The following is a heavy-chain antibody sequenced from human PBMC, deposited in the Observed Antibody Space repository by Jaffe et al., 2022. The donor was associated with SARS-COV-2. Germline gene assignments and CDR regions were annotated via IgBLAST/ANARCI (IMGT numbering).Heavy chain of an antibody. CDR3: ARVFPPLYYYDSSGYYTIRGAYYMDV. D-gene: IGHD3-22*01. J-gene: IGHJ6*03. CDR2: INTNTGNP. V-gene: IGHV7-4-1*02. Sequence: QVQLVQSGSELKKPGASVKVSCKASGYTFTSYAMNWVRQAPGQGLEWMGWINTNTGNPTYAQGFTGRFVFSLDTSVSTAYLQISSLKAEDTAVYYCARVFPPLYYYDSSGYYTIRGAYYMDVWGKGTTVTVSS. CDR1: GYTFTSYA.